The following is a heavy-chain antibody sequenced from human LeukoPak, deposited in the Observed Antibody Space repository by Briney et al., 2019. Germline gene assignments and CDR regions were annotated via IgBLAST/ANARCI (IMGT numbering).Heavy chain of an antibody. CDR1: GGSISSSSYY. CDR2: IYYSGST. CDR3: ARDRSTSSPRAFDI. J-gene: IGHJ3*02. D-gene: IGHD2-2*01. V-gene: IGHV4-39*07. Sequence: SETLSLTCTVSGGSISSSSYYWGWIRQPPGKGLEWIGSIYYSGSTYYNPSLKSRVTIPVDTSKNQFSLKLSSVTAADTAVYYCARDRSTSSPRAFDIWGQGTMVTVSS.